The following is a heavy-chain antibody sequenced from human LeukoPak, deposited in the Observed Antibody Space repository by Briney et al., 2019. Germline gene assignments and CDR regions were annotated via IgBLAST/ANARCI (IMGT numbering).Heavy chain of an antibody. V-gene: IGHV3-30*02. J-gene: IGHJ4*02. CDR2: IRYDGSNK. CDR3: AKAAGVRFGELDY. CDR1: GFTFSSYG. D-gene: IGHD3-10*01. Sequence: PGVSLRLSCAASGFTFSSYGMHWVRQAPGKGLEWVAFIRYDGSNKYYADSVKGRFTISRDNSKNTLYLQMNSLRVEDTAVYYCAKAAGVRFGELDYWGQGTLVTVSS.